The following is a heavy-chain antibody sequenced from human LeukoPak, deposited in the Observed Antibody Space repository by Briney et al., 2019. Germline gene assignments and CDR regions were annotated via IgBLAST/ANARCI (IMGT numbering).Heavy chain of an antibody. D-gene: IGHD3-16*02. CDR1: GFTFSSYW. J-gene: IGHJ4*02. V-gene: IGHV3-7*03. CDR3: ASLKDDYVWGSYRPIYYFDY. CDR2: INHNGNVN. Sequence: GGSLRLSCAASGFTFSSYWMNWARQAPGKGLEWVASINHNGNVNYYVDSVKGRFTISRDNAKNSLYLQMSNLRAEDTAVYYCASLKDDYVWGSYRPIYYFDYWGQGTLVTVSS.